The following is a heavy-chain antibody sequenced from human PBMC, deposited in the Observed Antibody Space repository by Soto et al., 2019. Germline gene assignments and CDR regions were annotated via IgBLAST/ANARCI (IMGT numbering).Heavy chain of an antibody. CDR3: ARALLRYFDWPLIGGYGMDV. CDR1: GFTFSSYS. V-gene: IGHV3-21*01. Sequence: GGSLRLSCAASGFTFSSYSMNWVRQAPGKGLEWVSSISSSSSYIYYADSVQGRFTISRDNAKNSLYLQMNSLRAEDTAVYYCARALLRYFDWPLIGGYGMDVWGQGTTVTVSS. CDR2: ISSSSSYI. D-gene: IGHD3-9*01. J-gene: IGHJ6*02.